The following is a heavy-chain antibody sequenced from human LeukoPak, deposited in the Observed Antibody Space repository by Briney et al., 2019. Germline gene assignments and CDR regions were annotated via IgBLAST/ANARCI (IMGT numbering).Heavy chain of an antibody. CDR3: AKHRGDYPPYFDH. V-gene: IGHV3-30*02. Sequence: GGSLRLSCAASGFTFNAYAIHWVRQAPGKGLEWVAFIRKDGNNENYTDSVKGRFTISRDNSKNMVYLQMNNLQTEDTSIYYCAKHRGDYPPYFDHWGQGTLVAVSS. CDR1: GFTFNAYA. CDR2: IRKDGNNE. D-gene: IGHD2-21*02. J-gene: IGHJ4*02.